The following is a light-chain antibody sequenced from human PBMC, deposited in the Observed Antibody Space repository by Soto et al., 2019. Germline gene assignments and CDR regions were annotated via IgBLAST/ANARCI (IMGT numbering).Light chain of an antibody. CDR3: SSYTTAYTQV. J-gene: IGLJ3*02. V-gene: IGLV2-14*01. CDR1: SNDVGYYNY. CDR2: EVT. Sequence: QSVLSQPASVSGSPGQSITSSCTGTSNDVGYYNYVSWYQQHPGQAPKLMISEVTTRPSGVSDRFSGSKSGNTASLTISRLQAEDEAHYYCSSYTTAYTQVFGGGTKLTVL.